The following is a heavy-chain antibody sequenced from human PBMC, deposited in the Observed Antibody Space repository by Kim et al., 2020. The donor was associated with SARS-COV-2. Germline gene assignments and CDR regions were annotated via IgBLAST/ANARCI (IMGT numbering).Heavy chain of an antibody. V-gene: IGHV4-59*13. Sequence: SETLSLTCTVSGGSISSYYWSWIRQPPGKGLEWIGYIYYSGSTNYNPSLKSRVTISVDTSKNQFSLKLSSVTAADTAVYYCARDSSSILEDYYYYGMDVWGQGTTVTVSS. J-gene: IGHJ6*02. CDR1: GGSISSYY. CDR2: IYYSGST. D-gene: IGHD6-13*01. CDR3: ARDSSSILEDYYYYGMDV.